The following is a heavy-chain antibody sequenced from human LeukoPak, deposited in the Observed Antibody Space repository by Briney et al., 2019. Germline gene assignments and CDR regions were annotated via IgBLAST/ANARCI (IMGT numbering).Heavy chain of an antibody. CDR3: ARELHLWLVQGLYFFDS. Sequence: VASVKVSCKASGYTFTSYYMHWVRQAPGQGLEWMGIINPSGGSTSYAQKFQGRVTMTRDMSTSTVYMELNSLRADDTAVYYCARELHLWLVQGLYFFDSRGQGTLVTVPS. CDR1: GYTFTSYY. CDR2: INPSGGST. D-gene: IGHD6-19*01. J-gene: IGHJ4*01. V-gene: IGHV1-46*01.